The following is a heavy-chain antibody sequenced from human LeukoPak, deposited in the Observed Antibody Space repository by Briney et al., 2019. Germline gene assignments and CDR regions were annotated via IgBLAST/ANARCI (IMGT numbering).Heavy chain of an antibody. D-gene: IGHD3-22*01. V-gene: IGHV3-23*01. J-gene: IGHJ4*02. CDR1: GFTFSNYA. CDR3: ARDRGDTSGYFQYYFDY. CDR2: ISGSGGTT. Sequence: PGGSLRLSCAASGFTFSNYAMTWVRQAPGKGLEWVSAISGSGGTTYYADSVEGRFAISRDNSKNTLYLQMNSLRAEDTAVYYCARDRGDTSGYFQYYFDYWGQGTLVTVSS.